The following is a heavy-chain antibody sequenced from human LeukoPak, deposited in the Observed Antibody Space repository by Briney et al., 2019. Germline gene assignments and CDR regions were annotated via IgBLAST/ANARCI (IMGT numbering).Heavy chain of an antibody. J-gene: IGHJ5*02. CDR1: GASISGSSHYF. CDR3: ARTLVVVAAGWFDP. D-gene: IGHD2-15*01. V-gene: IGHV4-39*07. CDR2: IDYSGST. Sequence: PSETLSLTCTVSGASISGSSHYFWGWIRQTPGKGLEWIGSIDYSGSTYYNPSLKSRVTISVDTSKNQFSLKLCSVTAADTAVYYCARTLVVVAAGWFDPWGQGTLVTVSS.